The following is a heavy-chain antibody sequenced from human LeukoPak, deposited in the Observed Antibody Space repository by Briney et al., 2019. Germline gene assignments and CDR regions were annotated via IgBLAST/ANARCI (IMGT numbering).Heavy chain of an antibody. D-gene: IGHD2-2*01. CDR3: ARDCGTSCYDY. CDR1: GGSISSGSYY. Sequence: SSETLSLTCTVSGGSISSGSYYWSWIRQPAGKGLEWIGRIYTSGSTNCNPSLKSRVTISVDTSKNQFSLKLSSVTAADTAVYYCARDCGTSCYDYWGQGTLVTVSS. V-gene: IGHV4-61*02. J-gene: IGHJ4*02. CDR2: IYTSGST.